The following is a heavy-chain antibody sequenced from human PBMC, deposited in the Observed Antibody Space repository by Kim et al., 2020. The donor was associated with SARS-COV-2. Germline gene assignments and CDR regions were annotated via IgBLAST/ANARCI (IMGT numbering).Heavy chain of an antibody. V-gene: IGHV3-74*01. D-gene: IGHD2-8*01. J-gene: IGHJ4*02. CDR3: ARDDLDCTKGVCRVEY. Sequence: SVKGRFTISRDNAKNTLYLQMNSLRAEDSAVYYCARDDLDCTKGVCRVEYWGQGTLVTVSS.